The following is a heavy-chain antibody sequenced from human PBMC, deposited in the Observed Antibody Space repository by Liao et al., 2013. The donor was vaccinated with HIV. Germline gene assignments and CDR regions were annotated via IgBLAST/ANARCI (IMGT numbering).Heavy chain of an antibody. Sequence: QVQLQESGPRLVKPSETLSLTCTVSGGSIRSYFWSWIRQPAGKGLEWIGRIHPTGNTNYNPSLKSRVSISVDSSTNRFSLLMTSVTAADTAVYYCARSPHDILTNSQDAFDIWGQGTMVTVSS. CDR3: ARSPHDILTNSQDAFDI. D-gene: IGHD3-9*01. J-gene: IGHJ3*02. CDR1: GGSIRSYF. CDR2: IHPTGNT. V-gene: IGHV4-4*07.